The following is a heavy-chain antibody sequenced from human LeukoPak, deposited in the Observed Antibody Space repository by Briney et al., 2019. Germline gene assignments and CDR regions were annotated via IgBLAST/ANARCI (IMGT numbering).Heavy chain of an antibody. J-gene: IGHJ3*02. CDR3: AKDRITMVRGVRRGAFDI. CDR1: GFTVSSNY. V-gene: IGHV3-53*01. Sequence: GGSLRLSCAASGFTVSSNYMSWVRQAPGKGLEWVSVIYSGGSTYYADSVKGRFTISRDNSKNTLYLQMNSLRAEDTAVYYCAKDRITMVRGVRRGAFDIWGQGTMVTVSS. D-gene: IGHD3-10*01. CDR2: IYSGGST.